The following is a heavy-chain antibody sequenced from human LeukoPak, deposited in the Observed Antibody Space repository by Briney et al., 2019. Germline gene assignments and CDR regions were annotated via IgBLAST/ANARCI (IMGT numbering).Heavy chain of an antibody. Sequence: GGSLRLSCAASGFTFTNYEMNWVHQAPGKGLEWVSTINDNGGSTYYADSVKGRFTISRDNSKNTLYLQMNSLRAEDTAVYYCATTDEGEYFFDYWGQGTLVTVSS. CDR3: ATTDEGEYFFDY. D-gene: IGHD1-26*01. J-gene: IGHJ4*02. V-gene: IGHV3-23*01. CDR2: INDNGGST. CDR1: GFTFTNYE.